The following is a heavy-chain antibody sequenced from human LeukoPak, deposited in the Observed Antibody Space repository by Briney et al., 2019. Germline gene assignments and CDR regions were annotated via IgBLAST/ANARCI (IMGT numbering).Heavy chain of an antibody. CDR3: ALEMATISSGFY. V-gene: IGHV3-21*01. D-gene: IGHD5-24*01. CDR1: GFTFSSYS. Sequence: GGSLRLSCASSGFTFSSYSMNWVRQAPGKGLEWVSSISSSSSYICYADSVKGRFTISRDNAKNSLYLQMNSLRAEDTAVYYCALEMATISSGFYWGQGTLVTVSS. J-gene: IGHJ4*02. CDR2: ISSSSSYI.